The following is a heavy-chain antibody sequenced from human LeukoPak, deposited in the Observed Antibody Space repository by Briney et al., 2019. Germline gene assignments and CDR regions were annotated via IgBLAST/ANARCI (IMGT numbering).Heavy chain of an antibody. Sequence: EAGGSLRLSCAASGFTFSSYWMSWVRQAPGKGLEWVANIKQDGSEKYYVDSVKGRFTISRDNAKNSLYLQMNSLRAEDTAVYYCARNIGRAYYDILTGPRHAEYFQHWGQGTLVTVSS. CDR3: ARNIGRAYYDILTGPRHAEYFQH. J-gene: IGHJ1*01. CDR2: IKQDGSEK. V-gene: IGHV3-7*01. CDR1: GFTFSSYW. D-gene: IGHD3-9*01.